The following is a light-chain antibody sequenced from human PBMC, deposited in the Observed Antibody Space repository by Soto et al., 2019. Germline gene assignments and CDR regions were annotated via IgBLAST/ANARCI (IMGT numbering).Light chain of an antibody. Sequence: DIPITQSPSTLSASVGDRVTIPCRASQSISSWLAWYQQKPGKAPKLLIYDASSLESGVPSRFSGSGSGTEFTLTISSLQPDDFATYYCQQYNSYSWTFGQGTKVDI. V-gene: IGKV1-5*01. CDR2: DAS. CDR1: QSISSW. J-gene: IGKJ1*01. CDR3: QQYNSYSWT.